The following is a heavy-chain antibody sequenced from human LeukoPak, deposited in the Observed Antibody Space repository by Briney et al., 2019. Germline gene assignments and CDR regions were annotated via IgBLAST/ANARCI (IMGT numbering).Heavy chain of an antibody. Sequence: GGSLSLSCAASVFTFSIDAMGGVRQAPGRGLEWGSGIRGSGGGTYYAASVKGRFTISRANSKNTLYLQMNSLRAEDTAVYHCARVKRLSNFDYWGQGTLVTVSS. CDR3: ARVKRLSNFDY. CDR1: VFTFSIDA. J-gene: IGHJ4*02. V-gene: IGHV3-23*01. D-gene: IGHD1-1*01. CDR2: IRGSGGGT.